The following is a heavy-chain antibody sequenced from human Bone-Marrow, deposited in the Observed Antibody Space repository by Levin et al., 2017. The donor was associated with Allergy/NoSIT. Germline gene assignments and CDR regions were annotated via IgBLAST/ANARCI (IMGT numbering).Heavy chain of an antibody. CDR3: ARLEDYSKYVHWYFDL. V-gene: IGHV4-59*01. D-gene: IGHD4-11*01. J-gene: IGHJ2*01. CDR1: NGSISPYY. Sequence: PSETLSLTCTVSNGSISPYYWSWIRQPPGKGLEWLGYIHYSGFTNYNPSLNSRITISVDTSKNQFSLKLSSVTAADTAVYYCARLEDYSKYVHWYFDLWGRGTLVTVSS. CDR2: IHYSGFT.